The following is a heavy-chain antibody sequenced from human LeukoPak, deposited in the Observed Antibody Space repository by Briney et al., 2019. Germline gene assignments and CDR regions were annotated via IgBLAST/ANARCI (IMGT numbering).Heavy chain of an antibody. D-gene: IGHD6-19*01. CDR1: GYTFTGYY. J-gene: IGHJ4*02. Sequence: ASVTVSCKASGYTFTGYYMHWVQQAPGQGLEWMGWINPNSGGTSYAQKFQGRVTMTRDTSSSTAYMELSRLRSDDTAVYYCARKYSSGWYGIDYWGQGTLVTVSS. CDR2: INPNSGGT. CDR3: ARKYSSGWYGIDY. V-gene: IGHV1-2*02.